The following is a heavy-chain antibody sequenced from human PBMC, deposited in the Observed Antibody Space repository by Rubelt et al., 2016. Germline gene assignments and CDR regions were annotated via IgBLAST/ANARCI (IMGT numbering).Heavy chain of an antibody. Sequence: QVQLQESGPGLVKPSRTLSLTCTVSGGSISSGGYYWSWIRQHPGKGLEWIGYIYYSGSTYYNPSLKSRVTISVDTSKNQFSLKLSSVTAADTAVYYCASGITMVRGVIGAFDIWGQGTMVTVSS. CDR3: ASGITMVRGVIGAFDI. J-gene: IGHJ3*02. CDR2: IYYSGST. V-gene: IGHV4-31*03. CDR1: GGSISSGGYY. D-gene: IGHD3-10*01.